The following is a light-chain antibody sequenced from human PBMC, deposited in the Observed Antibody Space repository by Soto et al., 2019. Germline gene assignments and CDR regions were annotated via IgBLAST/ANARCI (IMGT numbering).Light chain of an antibody. CDR3: QQSYSSPYT. Sequence: DIQMTQSPSSXSASVGDRVTITCRASQSISSYLNWYQQKPGKAPNLLIYAASSLHSGVPSRFSGSGSGTDFALTVSSLQPEDFATYYCQQSYSSPYTFGQGTKVDIK. CDR2: AAS. J-gene: IGKJ2*01. CDR1: QSISSY. V-gene: IGKV1-39*01.